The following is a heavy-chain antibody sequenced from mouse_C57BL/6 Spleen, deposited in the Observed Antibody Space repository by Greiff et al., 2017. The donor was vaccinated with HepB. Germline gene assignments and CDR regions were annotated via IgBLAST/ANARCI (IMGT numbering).Heavy chain of an antibody. Sequence: QVQLQQPGAELVRPGSSVKLSCKASGYTFTSYWMDWVKQRPGQGLEWIGNIYPSDSETHYNQKFKDKATLTVDKSSSTAYMQLSSLTSEDSAVYYCARDGYDELAYWGQGTLVTVSA. CDR1: GYTFTSYW. V-gene: IGHV1-61*01. J-gene: IGHJ3*01. D-gene: IGHD2-2*01. CDR2: IYPSDSET. CDR3: ARDGYDELAY.